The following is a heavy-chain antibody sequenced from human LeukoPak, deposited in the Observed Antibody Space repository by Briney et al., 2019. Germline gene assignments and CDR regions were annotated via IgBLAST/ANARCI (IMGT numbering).Heavy chain of an antibody. CDR3: ARAAAFYYDSSGYYTSPYYYGMDV. D-gene: IGHD3-22*01. CDR2: IYPSGST. V-gene: IGHV4-4*07. Sequence: SETLSLTCTVSGGSISSYFWSWIRHPAGKGLEWIGRIYPSGSTNYSPSLKSRVTMSVDTSKNQFSLKLSSVTAADTAVYYCARAAAFYYDSSGYYTSPYYYGMDVWGQGTTVAVSS. CDR1: GGSISSYF. J-gene: IGHJ6*02.